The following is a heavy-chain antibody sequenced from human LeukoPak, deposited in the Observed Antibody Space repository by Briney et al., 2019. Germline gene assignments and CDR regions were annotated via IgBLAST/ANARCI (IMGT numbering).Heavy chain of an antibody. CDR1: GFTFSSYA. J-gene: IGHJ6*03. Sequence: GGSLRLSCAASGFTFSSYAMSWVRQAPGKGLEWVSAISGSGGSTYYADSVKGRFTISRDNSKNTLYLQMNSLRAEDTAVHYCAKGRCSGGSCLRYYYYMDVWGKGTTVTVSS. D-gene: IGHD2-15*01. V-gene: IGHV3-23*01. CDR3: AKGRCSGGSCLRYYYYMDV. CDR2: ISGSGGST.